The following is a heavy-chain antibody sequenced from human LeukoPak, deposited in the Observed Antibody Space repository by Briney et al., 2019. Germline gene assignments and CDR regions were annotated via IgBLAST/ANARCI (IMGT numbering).Heavy chain of an antibody. V-gene: IGHV1-3*01. J-gene: IGHJ5*02. CDR2: INAGNGNT. D-gene: IGHD2-15*01. Sequence: GASVKVSCKASGYTFTSYAMHWVRQAPGQRLEWMVWINAGNGNTKYSQKFQGRVTITRDTSASTAYMELSSLRSEDTAVYYCASTYCSGGSCYGKWWFDPWGQGTLVTVS. CDR3: ASTYCSGGSCYGKWWFDP. CDR1: GYTFTSYA.